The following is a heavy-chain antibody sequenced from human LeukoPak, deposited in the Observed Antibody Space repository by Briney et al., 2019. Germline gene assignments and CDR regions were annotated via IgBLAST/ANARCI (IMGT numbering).Heavy chain of an antibody. CDR3: ARDPLAGSILTGYYSY. CDR2: IWYDGSNK. J-gene: IGHJ4*02. D-gene: IGHD3-9*01. CDR1: GFTFSSYG. Sequence: PGGSLRLSCAASGFTFSSYGMHWVRQAPGKGLEWVAVIWYDGSNKYYADSVKGRFTISRDNSKNTLYLQMNSLRAEDTAVYYCARDPLAGSILTGYYSYWGQGTLVTVSS. V-gene: IGHV3-33*01.